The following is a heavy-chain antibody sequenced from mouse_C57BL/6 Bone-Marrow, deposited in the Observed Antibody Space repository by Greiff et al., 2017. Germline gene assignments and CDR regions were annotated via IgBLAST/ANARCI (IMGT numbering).Heavy chain of an antibody. V-gene: IGHV14-4*01. Sequence: DVKLQESGAELVRPGASVKLSCTASGFNINDDYMPWVKQRPEPGLEWIGWIDPENGDTEYASKFQGKATITADTSSNTAYLQLSSLSSEDTAVSYCDNPLITSVVATDFYAMDYWGQGTSVTVSS. CDR2: IDPENGDT. D-gene: IGHD1-1*01. CDR3: DNPLITSVVATDFYAMDY. J-gene: IGHJ4*01. CDR1: GFNINDDY.